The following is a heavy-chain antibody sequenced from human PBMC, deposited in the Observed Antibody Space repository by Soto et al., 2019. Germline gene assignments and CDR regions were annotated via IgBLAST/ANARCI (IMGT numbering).Heavy chain of an antibody. J-gene: IGHJ5*02. CDR2: INHSGST. Sequence: PSETLSLTCAVYGGSFSGYYWSWIRQPPGKGLEWIGEINHSGSTNYNPSLKSRVTISVDTSKNQFSLKLSSVTAADTAVYYCARGRSMVRGLSWFDPWGQGTLVTAPQ. D-gene: IGHD3-10*01. CDR3: ARGRSMVRGLSWFDP. V-gene: IGHV4-34*01. CDR1: GGSFSGYY.